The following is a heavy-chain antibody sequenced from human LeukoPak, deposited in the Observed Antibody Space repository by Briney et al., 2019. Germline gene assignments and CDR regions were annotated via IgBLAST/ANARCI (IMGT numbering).Heavy chain of an antibody. D-gene: IGHD6-6*01. V-gene: IGHV4-38-2*02. CDR1: GYSISSGYY. CDR2: IYHSGST. J-gene: IGHJ2*01. Sequence: PSETLSLTCTVSGYSISSGYYWGWIRQPPGKGLEWIGSIYHSGSTYYNPSLKSRVTISVDTSRNQVSLKLSSVTAADTAVYYCATSARPWYFDLWGRGTLVTVSS. CDR3: ATSARPWYFDL.